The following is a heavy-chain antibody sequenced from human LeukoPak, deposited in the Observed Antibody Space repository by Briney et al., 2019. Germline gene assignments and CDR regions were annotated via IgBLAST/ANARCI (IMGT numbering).Heavy chain of an antibody. D-gene: IGHD3-22*01. V-gene: IGHV5-51*01. CDR1: GYSFTSYW. CDR3: ARLADYYYDSSGLDY. CDR2: IYPGDSDT. J-gene: IGHJ4*02. Sequence: GESLKISCKGSGYSFTSYWIGWVRQMPGKGLEWMGIIYPGDSDTRYSPPFQGQVTISADKSISTAYLQWSSLKASDTAMYYCARLADYYYDSSGLDYWGQGTLVTVSS.